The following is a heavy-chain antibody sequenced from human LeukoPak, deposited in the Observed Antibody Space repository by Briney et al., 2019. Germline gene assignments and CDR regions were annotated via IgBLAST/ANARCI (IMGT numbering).Heavy chain of an antibody. V-gene: IGHV3-30*02. D-gene: IGHD3-16*01. CDR3: AKPVIPSAYQGTYYMDV. Sequence: PGGSLRLSCAASGLIFSSYGMHWVRQAPGEGLEWVACIRHDESKTFYADSVKGRFTISRDNSKNTLYLQMHSLRAEDTALYYCAKPVIPSAYQGTYYMDVWGKGTTVTVSS. CDR1: GLIFSSYG. CDR2: IRHDESKT. J-gene: IGHJ6*03.